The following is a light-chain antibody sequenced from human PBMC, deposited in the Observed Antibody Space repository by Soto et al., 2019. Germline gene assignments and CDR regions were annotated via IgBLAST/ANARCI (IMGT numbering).Light chain of an antibody. CDR2: GAS. V-gene: IGKV3-20*01. Sequence: DIQLSQSPCTLSSSIGERATLSCRASQSVSSSYLAWYQQKPGQAPRFLIYGASSRASGIPDRFSGSGSGTDFTLTISRLEPEDFAVYYCQQYGSYSTTFGQGTKVDIK. J-gene: IGKJ1*01. CDR3: QQYGSYSTT. CDR1: QSVSSSY.